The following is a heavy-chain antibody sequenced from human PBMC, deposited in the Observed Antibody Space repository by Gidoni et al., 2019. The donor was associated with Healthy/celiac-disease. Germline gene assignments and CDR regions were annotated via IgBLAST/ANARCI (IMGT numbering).Heavy chain of an antibody. Sequence: EVQLVESGGGVVQPGGSLRLSWAAPGFTVSSYDMHWVRQATGKGLECVSAIGTAGDTYSPCSVKGRFTISRENAKNSLYLQMNSLRAGDTAVYYCSRTPTTYCGGDCYEYYWYFDLWGRGTLVTVSS. CDR3: SRTPTTYCGGDCYEYYWYFDL. CDR2: IGTAGDT. V-gene: IGHV3-13*01. CDR1: GFTVSSYD. J-gene: IGHJ2*01. D-gene: IGHD2-21*02.